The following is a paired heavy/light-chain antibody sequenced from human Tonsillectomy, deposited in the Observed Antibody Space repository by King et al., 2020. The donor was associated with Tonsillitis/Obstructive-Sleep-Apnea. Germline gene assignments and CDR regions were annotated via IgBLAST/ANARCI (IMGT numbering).Heavy chain of an antibody. CDR1: GFTFSSYA. CDR2: ISYDGSNK. V-gene: IGHV3-30*15. D-gene: IGHD2-8*02. J-gene: IGHJ6*03. CDR3: ARDGDIVGGGVSPPDYYYYMDV. Sequence: QVQLVESGGGVVQPGRSLRLSCAASGFTFSSYAMHWVRQAPGKGLEWVTIISYDGSNKYYADSVKGRFTISRDNSKNTLYLQMSSLRAEDTAVYYCARDGDIVGGGVSPPDYYYYMDVWGKGTTVTVSS.
Light chain of an antibody. Sequence: SYELTQPPSVSVSPGQTARITCSGDALPKQYAYWYQQKPGQAPVLVIYKDSERPSGIPERFSGSSSGTTVTLTISGVQAEDEADYYCQSADSSGTYVVCGGGTKLTVL. CDR2: KDS. CDR1: ALPKQY. CDR3: QSADSSGTYVV. J-gene: IGLJ2*01. V-gene: IGLV3-25*02.